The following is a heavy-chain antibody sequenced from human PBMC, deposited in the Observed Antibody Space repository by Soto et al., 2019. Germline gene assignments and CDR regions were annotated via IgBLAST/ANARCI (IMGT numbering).Heavy chain of an antibody. CDR1: GGSISRYY. V-gene: IGHV4-59*01. J-gene: IGHJ6*02. CDR2: LYNTGST. D-gene: IGHD2-21*02. Sequence: SETLSLTCTVSGGSISRYYWSWIRQTPGKGLEWIGYLYNTGSTIYNPSFKSRVTISVDTSKNQFSLKLNSVTAADTAVYYCARDLWGYCGTDCYPLDVWGQGTTVTVSS. CDR3: ARDLWGYCGTDCYPLDV.